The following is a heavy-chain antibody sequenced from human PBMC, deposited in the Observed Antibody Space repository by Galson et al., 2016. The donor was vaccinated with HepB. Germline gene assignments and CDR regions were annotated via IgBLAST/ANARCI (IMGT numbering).Heavy chain of an antibody. J-gene: IGHJ4*02. D-gene: IGHD1-1*01. V-gene: IGHV3-30*18. CDR3: AKESGLWNVKTDFDY. CDR1: GFTFNKYP. CDR2: ISYDGNNK. Sequence: SLRLSCAASGFTFNKYPMFWVRQAPGKGLEWVAVISYDGNNKYYADSVKGRFTISRDNSKNTLYLQMNSLRADDTAVYYCAKESGLWNVKTDFDYWGQGTVVTVSS.